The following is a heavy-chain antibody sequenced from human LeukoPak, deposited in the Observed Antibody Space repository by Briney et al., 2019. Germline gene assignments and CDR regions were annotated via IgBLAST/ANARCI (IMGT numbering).Heavy chain of an antibody. J-gene: IGHJ4*02. Sequence: SETLSLTCTVSGGSINNGGYYWSWIRQHPGKGLEWIGYIYYSGSTDYNPSLKSRVTISLDTSKNKFSLKLTSVTAADTAVYYCARADTVMGWFDYWGQGTLVTVSS. CDR1: GGSINNGGYY. CDR3: ARADTVMGWFDY. V-gene: IGHV4-31*03. CDR2: IYYSGST. D-gene: IGHD5-18*01.